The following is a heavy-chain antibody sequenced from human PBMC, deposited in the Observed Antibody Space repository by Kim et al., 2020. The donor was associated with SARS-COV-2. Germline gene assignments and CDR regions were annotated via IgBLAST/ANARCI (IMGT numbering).Heavy chain of an antibody. D-gene: IGHD6-19*01. J-gene: IGHJ4*02. CDR3: ARGGQWPDY. V-gene: IGHV4-59*13. Sequence: SETLSLTCTVSGGSISSYYWSWIRQPPGKGLEWIGYIYYSGSTNYNPSLKSRVTISVDTSKNQFSLKLSSVTAADTAVYYCARGGQWPDYWGQGTLVTVSS. CDR2: IYYSGST. CDR1: GGSISSYY.